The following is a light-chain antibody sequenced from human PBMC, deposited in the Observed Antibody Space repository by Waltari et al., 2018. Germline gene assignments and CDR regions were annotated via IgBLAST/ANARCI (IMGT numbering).Light chain of an antibody. CDR1: SGHSSNV. Sequence: QLVLTQSPSASASLGASVKLTCTLSSGHSSNVIAWLQQRPVKGPLYLMTVNSDGSHSKGDAIPDRFSGSSSGAERYLTISSLQSEDEGDYYCQTGGHGTWVFGGGTKLTVL. CDR2: VNSDGSH. J-gene: IGLJ3*02. CDR3: QTGGHGTWV. V-gene: IGLV4-69*01.